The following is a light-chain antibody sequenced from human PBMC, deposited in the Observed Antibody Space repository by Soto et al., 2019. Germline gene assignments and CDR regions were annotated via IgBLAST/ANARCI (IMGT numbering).Light chain of an antibody. Sequence: DIQMTQSPSSLSASIGDRVTISCRASQSVSYLNWYQQIPGKAPKLLIFRASTLRSGVPSRFSGSGSGTDFTFTISSLQPEAFVTYFCQQSSTNPWTFGQGTKVEIK. CDR3: QQSSTNPWT. CDR1: QSVSY. J-gene: IGKJ1*01. CDR2: RAS. V-gene: IGKV1-39*01.